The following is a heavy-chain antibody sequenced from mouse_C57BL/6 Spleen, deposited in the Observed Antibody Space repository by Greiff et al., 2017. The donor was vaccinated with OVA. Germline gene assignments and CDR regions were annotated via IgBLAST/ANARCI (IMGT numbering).Heavy chain of an antibody. D-gene: IGHD4-1*01. CDR1: GFTFSDYG. Sequence: DVKLVESGGGLVKPGGSLKLSCAASGFTFSDYGMHWVRQAPEKGLEWVAYISSGSSTIYYADTVKGRFTISRDNAKNTLFLHMTSLRSEDTAMYYCARAGRSFDYWGQGTTLTVSS. CDR3: ARAGRSFDY. J-gene: IGHJ2*01. V-gene: IGHV5-17*01. CDR2: ISSGSSTI.